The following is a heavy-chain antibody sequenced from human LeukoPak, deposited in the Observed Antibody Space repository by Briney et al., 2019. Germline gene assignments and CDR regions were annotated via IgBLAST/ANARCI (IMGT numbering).Heavy chain of an antibody. CDR3: ARGSPPGVVPPAREIGVYFDY. J-gene: IGHJ4*02. Sequence: SSETLSLTCTVSGGSISSYYWSWIRQPAGKGLEWIGRIYTSGSTNYNPSLKSRVTMSVDTSKNQFSLKLSSVTAADTAVYYCARGSPPGVVPPAREIGVYFDYWGQGTLVAVSS. CDR2: IYTSGST. CDR1: GGSISSYY. V-gene: IGHV4-4*07. D-gene: IGHD2-2*01.